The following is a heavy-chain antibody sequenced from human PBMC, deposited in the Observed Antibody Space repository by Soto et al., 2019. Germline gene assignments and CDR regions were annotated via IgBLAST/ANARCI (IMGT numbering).Heavy chain of an antibody. J-gene: IGHJ5*02. CDR3: AREDGYSSGWYNGGFDP. CDR1: GYTFTSYA. CDR2: INAGNGNT. Sequence: ASVKVSCKASGYTFTSYAMHWVRQAPGQRLERIGWINAGNGNTKYSQKLQGRVTITRDTSASTAYMELSSLRSEDTAVYYCAREDGYSSGWYNGGFDPWGQGTLVTVSS. D-gene: IGHD6-19*01. V-gene: IGHV1-3*01.